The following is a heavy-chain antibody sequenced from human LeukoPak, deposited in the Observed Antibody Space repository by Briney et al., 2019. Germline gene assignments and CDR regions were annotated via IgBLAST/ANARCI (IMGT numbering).Heavy chain of an antibody. D-gene: IGHD6-19*01. CDR1: GFTFSSYA. V-gene: IGHV3-23*01. J-gene: IGHJ4*02. Sequence: PGGSLRLSCAASGFTFSSYAMRWVRQAPGKGLEWVSAISGSGGSTYYADSVKGRFTISRDNSKNTLYLQMNSLRAEDTAVYYCAKPDDAVAGRYPDHWGQGTLVTVSS. CDR2: ISGSGGST. CDR3: AKPDDAVAGRYPDH.